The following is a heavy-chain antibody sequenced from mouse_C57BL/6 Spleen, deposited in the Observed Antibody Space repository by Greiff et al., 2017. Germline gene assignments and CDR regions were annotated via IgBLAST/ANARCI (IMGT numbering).Heavy chain of an antibody. D-gene: IGHD1-1*01. Sequence: QVQLQQPGAELVMPGASVKLSCKASGYTFTSYWMHWVKQRPGQGLEWIGEIDPSDSYTNYNQKFKGKSTLTVDKSSSTAYMQLSSLTSEDSAVYYCARSITTVVGTRIGYWYFDVWGTGTTVTVSS. CDR3: ARSITTVVGTRIGYWYFDV. CDR2: IDPSDSYT. V-gene: IGHV1-69*01. CDR1: GYTFTSYW. J-gene: IGHJ1*03.